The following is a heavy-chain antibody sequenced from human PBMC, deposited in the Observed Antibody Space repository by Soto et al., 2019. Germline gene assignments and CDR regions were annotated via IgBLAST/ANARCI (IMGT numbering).Heavy chain of an antibody. D-gene: IGHD6-13*01. J-gene: IGHJ6*02. V-gene: IGHV3-33*01. Sequence: GGSLRLSCAASGFTFSSYGMHWVRQAPGKGLEWVAVIWYDGSNKYYADSVKGRFTISRDNSKNTLYLQMNSLRAEDTAVYYCARRVRAYSGSALQEYGMDVWGQGTTVTVSS. CDR3: ARRVRAYSGSALQEYGMDV. CDR1: GFTFSSYG. CDR2: IWYDGSNK.